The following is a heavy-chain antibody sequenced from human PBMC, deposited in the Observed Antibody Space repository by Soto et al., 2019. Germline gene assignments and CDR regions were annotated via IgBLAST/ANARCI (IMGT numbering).Heavy chain of an antibody. D-gene: IGHD3-22*01. CDR2: IIPILGIA. CDR3: ARERPGDSREDV. CDR1: GGTFSSYT. V-gene: IGHV1-69*08. J-gene: IGHJ6*02. Sequence: QVQLVQSGAEVKKPGSSVKVSCKASGGTFSSYTISWVRQAPGPGLEWMGRIIPILGIANYAQKFQGRVTITADKSTSTAYVELSSLRSEDTAVYYCARERPGDSREDVWGQGTTVTVSS.